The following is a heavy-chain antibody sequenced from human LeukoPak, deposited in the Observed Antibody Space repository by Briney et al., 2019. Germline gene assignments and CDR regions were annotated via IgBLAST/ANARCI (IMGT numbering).Heavy chain of an antibody. V-gene: IGHV3-23*01. Sequence: QSGGSLRLSCAASGFTFSSHAMSWVRQAPGKGLEWVSAISGSGYSTNYPDSVKGRFTISRDNSKNTLHLQMNGLRAEDTAVYYCAKDTEVSVAGHYFDYWGQGTLVTVSS. CDR2: ISGSGYST. D-gene: IGHD6-19*01. J-gene: IGHJ4*02. CDR1: GFTFSSHA. CDR3: AKDTEVSVAGHYFDY.